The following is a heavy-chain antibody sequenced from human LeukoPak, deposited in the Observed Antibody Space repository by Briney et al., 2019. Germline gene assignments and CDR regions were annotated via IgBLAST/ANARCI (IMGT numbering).Heavy chain of an antibody. J-gene: IGHJ4*02. CDR3: AKGGHYYDSSGSRLDY. V-gene: IGHV3-30*18. Sequence: GGPLRLSCVASGFTFSSYGMHWVRQAPGKGLEWVGVISYDGSNKYYADSVKGRFTISRDNSKNTLYLQMNSLRAEDTAVYYCAKGGHYYDSSGSRLDYWGQGTLVTVSS. D-gene: IGHD3-22*01. CDR1: GFTFSSYG. CDR2: ISYDGSNK.